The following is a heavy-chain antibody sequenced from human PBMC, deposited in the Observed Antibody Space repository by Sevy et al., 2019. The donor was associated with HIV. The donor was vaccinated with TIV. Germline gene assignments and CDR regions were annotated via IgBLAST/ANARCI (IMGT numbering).Heavy chain of an antibody. CDR2: ISYDGSNK. CDR1: GFTFSSYD. V-gene: IGHV3-30*03. CDR3: ARVALTFGGDPYDKHYFMDV. D-gene: IGHD3-16*01. J-gene: IGHJ6*03. Sequence: GGSLRLSCAAPGFTFSSYDMHWVRQAPGKGLEWVAVISYDGSNKFYLDSVKGRFTISSDNSKSTLYLQLSSLRAEETAVYYWARVALTFGGDPYDKHYFMDVWGKGTTVTVSS.